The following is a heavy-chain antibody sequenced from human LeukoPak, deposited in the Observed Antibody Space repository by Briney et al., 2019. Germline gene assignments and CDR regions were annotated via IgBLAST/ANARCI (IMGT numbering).Heavy chain of an antibody. D-gene: IGHD3-22*01. CDR1: GYSFTSYW. J-gene: IGHJ4*02. CDR3: ARHFDYDSSGRGTDDY. Sequence: GESLKISCKGSGYSFTSYWISWVRQMPGKGLEWMGRIDPSDSYTNYSPSFQGHVTISADKPISTAYLQWSSLKASDTAMYYCARHFDYDSSGRGTDDYWGQGTLVTVSS. V-gene: IGHV5-10-1*01. CDR2: IDPSDSYT.